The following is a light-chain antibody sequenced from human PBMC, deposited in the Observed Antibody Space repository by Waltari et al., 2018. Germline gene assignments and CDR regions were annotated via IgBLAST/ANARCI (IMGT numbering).Light chain of an antibody. J-gene: IGLJ1*01. CDR2: EAT. Sequence: QSALSQPASVSGSPGQSLTITCTGASTDLESYNLVAWYQHPPTRAPKLIIYEATKRPSGISHRFSGAKSGATASLRISGLQADDEADYYCCSYTGSSTSYGCGGGTKVTVL. CDR3: CSYTGSSTSYG. CDR1: STDLESYNL. V-gene: IGLV2-23*01.